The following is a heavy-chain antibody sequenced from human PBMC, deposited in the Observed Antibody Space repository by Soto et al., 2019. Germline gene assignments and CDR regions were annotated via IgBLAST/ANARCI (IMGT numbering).Heavy chain of an antibody. D-gene: IGHD4-4*01. CDR1: GGSFSSGSYY. J-gene: IGHJ5*02. V-gene: IGHV4-61*01. Sequence: SEALSVDCTVSGGSFSSGSYYWSWILQPPGKGLEWIGYIYYSGSTNYNPSLKSRVTISVDTSKNQFSLKLSSVTAADTAVYYCARDQYSPRGFDPWGQGTLVTVSS. CDR2: IYYSGST. CDR3: ARDQYSPRGFDP.